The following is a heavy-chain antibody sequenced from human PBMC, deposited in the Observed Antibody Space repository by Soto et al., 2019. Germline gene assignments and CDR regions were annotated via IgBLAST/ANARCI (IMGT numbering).Heavy chain of an antibody. D-gene: IGHD5-18*01. CDR3: ARVGLGLGYNYGPDY. J-gene: IGHJ4*02. CDR1: GYTFTRYD. V-gene: IGHV1-8*01. CDR2: MNPNSGNT. Sequence: ASVKVSCKASGYTFTRYDINWVRQATGQGLEWMGWMNPNSGNTGYAQRFKGRVTMTRNTSIDTAYMELSSLRSEDRAVYYCARVGLGLGYNYGPDYWGQGTLVTVSS.